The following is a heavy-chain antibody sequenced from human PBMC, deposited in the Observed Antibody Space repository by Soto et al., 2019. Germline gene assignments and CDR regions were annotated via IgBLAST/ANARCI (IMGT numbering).Heavy chain of an antibody. Sequence: GGSLRLSFAASGFTFSSYSMNWVRQAPGKGLEWASSISSSSSYIYYADSVKGRFTISRDNTKNSLYLQMNSLRAEDTAVDYCARDREGSLWGQGTLVTVSS. V-gene: IGHV3-21*01. J-gene: IGHJ4*02. CDR3: ARDREGSL. CDR2: ISSSSSYI. CDR1: GFTFSSYS. D-gene: IGHD6-13*01.